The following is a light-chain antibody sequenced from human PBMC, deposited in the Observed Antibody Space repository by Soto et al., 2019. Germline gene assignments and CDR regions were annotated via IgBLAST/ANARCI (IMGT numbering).Light chain of an antibody. Sequence: QSALTQPASVSGSPGQSITIACTGTSSDIGKYNLVSWYQHHPGKAPKLIISDVTQWPSGASNPFSGSKSGNTASLTIFGLQADYEADYYCCSYAGTTTFYVFGTGTKVTVL. J-gene: IGLJ1*01. CDR1: SSDIGKYNL. CDR3: CSYAGTTTFYV. V-gene: IGLV2-23*02. CDR2: DVT.